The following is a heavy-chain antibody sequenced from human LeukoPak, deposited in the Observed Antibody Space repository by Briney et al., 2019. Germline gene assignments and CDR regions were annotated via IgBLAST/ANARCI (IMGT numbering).Heavy chain of an antibody. CDR1: GGSFSGYY. CDR3: AGFPPHSRAAAAGTLYHRGAFDI. Sequence: SETLSLTCAVYGGSFSGYYWSWIRQPPGKGLEWIGEINHSGSTNYNPSLKSRVTISVDTSKNQFSLKLSSVTAADTAVYYCAGFPPHSRAAAAGTLYHRGAFDIWGQGTMVTVSS. J-gene: IGHJ3*02. D-gene: IGHD6-13*01. V-gene: IGHV4-34*01. CDR2: INHSGST.